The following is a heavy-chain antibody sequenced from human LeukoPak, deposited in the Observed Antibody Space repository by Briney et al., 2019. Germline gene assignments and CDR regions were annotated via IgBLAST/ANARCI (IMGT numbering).Heavy chain of an antibody. D-gene: IGHD4-23*01. CDR2: IYYSGST. V-gene: IGHV4-59*01. Sequence: SETLSLTCTVSGGSISSYYWSWIRQPPGKGLEWIVYIYYSGSTNYNHSLKSRVTISVDTSKNQFSLKLSSVTAADTAVYYCARASRSYGGNSGVDYWGQGTLVTVSS. CDR3: ARASRSYGGNSGVDY. J-gene: IGHJ4*02. CDR1: GGSISSYY.